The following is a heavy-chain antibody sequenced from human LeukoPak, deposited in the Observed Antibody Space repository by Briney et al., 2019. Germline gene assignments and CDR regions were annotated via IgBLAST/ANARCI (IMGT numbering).Heavy chain of an antibody. Sequence: GGSLRLSCAAAGFSFSNYGMHWVRQAPGKGLEYVSAISSNGGSTYYANSVKGRFTISRDNSKNTLYLQMGSLRAEDMAVYYCARVPGATRRGNYMDVWGKGTTVTVSS. D-gene: IGHD1-26*01. CDR1: GFSFSNYG. CDR3: ARVPGATRRGNYMDV. J-gene: IGHJ6*03. CDR2: ISSNGGST. V-gene: IGHV3-64*01.